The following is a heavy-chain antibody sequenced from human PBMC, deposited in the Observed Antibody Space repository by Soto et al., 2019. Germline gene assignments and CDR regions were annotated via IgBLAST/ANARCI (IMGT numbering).Heavy chain of an antibody. CDR2: TYYNGNA. V-gene: IGHV4-39*01. CDR3: ARHFVAVVIKGWGY. D-gene: IGHD3-10*01. J-gene: IGHJ4*02. CDR1: GGSIDRSDYY. Sequence: SETLSLTCSVSGGSIDRSDYYWDWLRQPPGKGLEWIGTTYYNGNAYYNPSLRSRVSMSVDTSKNQFSLKLISVTAADTAVYYCARHFVAVVIKGWGYWGQGKLVTVSS.